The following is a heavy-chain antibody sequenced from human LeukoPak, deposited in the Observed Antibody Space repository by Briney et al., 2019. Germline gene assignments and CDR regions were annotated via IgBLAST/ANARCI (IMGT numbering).Heavy chain of an antibody. J-gene: IGHJ5*02. CDR3: ARGPPLFDP. CDR2: ISPSGTTT. CDR1: GFTFSSYS. V-gene: IGHV3-48*01. Sequence: GGSLRLSCAASGFTFSSYSMNWVRQAPGKGLEWVSYISPSGTTTYYADSVKGRFTISSDNAKSSLYLQMNSLRVEDTAVYYCARGPPLFDPWGQGTLVTVSS.